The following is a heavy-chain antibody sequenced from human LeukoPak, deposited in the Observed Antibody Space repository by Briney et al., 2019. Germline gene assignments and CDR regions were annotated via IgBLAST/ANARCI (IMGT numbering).Heavy chain of an antibody. CDR2: ISGSGGST. CDR1: GFTFSSYA. Sequence: PGGSLRLSCAASGFTFSSYAMSWVRQAPGKGLEWVSAISGSGGSTYYADSVKGRFTISRDNSKNTLYLQMNSLKTEDTAVYYCSTTVVTPMDYWGQGTLVTVSS. D-gene: IGHD4-23*01. CDR3: STTVVTPMDY. J-gene: IGHJ4*02. V-gene: IGHV3-23*01.